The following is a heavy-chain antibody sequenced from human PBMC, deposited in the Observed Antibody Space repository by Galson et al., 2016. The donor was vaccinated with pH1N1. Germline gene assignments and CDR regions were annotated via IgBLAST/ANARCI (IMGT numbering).Heavy chain of an antibody. J-gene: IGHJ6*04. CDR1: GGTFTSYT. CDR3: ARARGHAAMQPFDV. V-gene: IGHV1-69*02. Sequence: SVKVSCKVSGGTFTSYTITWVRQAPGQGLEWMGRMIPIRGLSNYAQKFQGRVTITADTSRSTAYMELSSLRSEDMAVYFCARARGHAAMQPFDVWGKGTTVIVSS. CDR2: MIPIRGLS. D-gene: IGHD2-2*01.